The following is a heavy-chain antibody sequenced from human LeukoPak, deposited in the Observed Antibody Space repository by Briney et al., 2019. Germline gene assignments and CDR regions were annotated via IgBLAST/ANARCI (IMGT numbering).Heavy chain of an antibody. Sequence: GGSLRLSCTASGFTFSGNAMGWVRQAPGKGLEWVSGIGSDENRLYADSVKGRFTISRDNSKNTLYQQMNSLRVEDTAVYYCAKDVIHWSFDHWGQGTLVTVSS. CDR2: IGSDENR. V-gene: IGHV3-23*01. CDR3: AKDVIHWSFDH. J-gene: IGHJ4*02. D-gene: IGHD2-8*02. CDR1: GFTFSGNA.